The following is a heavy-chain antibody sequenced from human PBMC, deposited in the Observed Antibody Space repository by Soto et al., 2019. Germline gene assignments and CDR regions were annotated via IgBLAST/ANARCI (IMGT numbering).Heavy chain of an antibody. CDR1: GHTFSNYG. D-gene: IGHD4-4*01. CDR2: ISLYSDGT. CDR3: ARDLGTHDYSNFDY. V-gene: IGHV1-2*02. J-gene: IGHJ4*02. Sequence: GASVKVSCKTSGHTFSNYGITCVLQSPGQPLEWLGWISLYSDGTNYAQKFQGRVTMTRDTSISTAYMELSRLRSDDTAVYYCARDLGTHDYSNFDYWGQGTLVTVSS.